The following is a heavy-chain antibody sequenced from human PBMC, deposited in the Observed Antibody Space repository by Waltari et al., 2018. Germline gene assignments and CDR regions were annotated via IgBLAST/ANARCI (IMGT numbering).Heavy chain of an antibody. V-gene: IGHV1-24*01. CDR2: FDPEDGET. CDR3: ATRIAYYYDSSGYYFNY. J-gene: IGHJ4*02. Sequence: QVQLVPSGAEVKKPGASVKVSCKVSGYTLPDLSMHSVRQAPGQGLEWMGGFDPEDGETIYAQNFQGRVTMSEDTSTDTAYMELSSLRSEDTAVYYCATRIAYYYDSSGYYFNYWGQGSLVTVSS. D-gene: IGHD3-22*01. CDR1: GYTLPDLS.